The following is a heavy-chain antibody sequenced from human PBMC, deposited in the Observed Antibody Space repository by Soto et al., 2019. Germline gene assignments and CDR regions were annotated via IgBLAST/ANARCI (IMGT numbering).Heavy chain of an antibody. CDR3: ARHGDQLPTDAFDI. Sequence: SETLSLTCTVSGGSISSSYWSWLRQPPGKGLEWIGYIYYSGSTNYNPSLKSRVTLSVDTSKNQFSLKLSSVTAADTAVYCCARHGDQLPTDAFDIWGQGTMVT. D-gene: IGHD2-2*01. CDR1: GGSISSSY. CDR2: IYYSGST. J-gene: IGHJ3*02. V-gene: IGHV4-59*08.